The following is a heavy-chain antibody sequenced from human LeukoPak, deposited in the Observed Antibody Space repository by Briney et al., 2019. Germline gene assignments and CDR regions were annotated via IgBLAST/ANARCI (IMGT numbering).Heavy chain of an antibody. V-gene: IGHV4-4*02. CDR3: ASWKVTIFGVADDAFDI. Sequence: SETLSLTCAVSGGSISSSNWWSWIRQPPGKGLEWIGEINHSGSTNYNPSLKSRVTISVDTSKNQFSLKLSSVTAADTAVYYCASWKVTIFGVADDAFDIWGQGTMVTVSS. J-gene: IGHJ3*02. D-gene: IGHD3-3*01. CDR1: GGSISSSNW. CDR2: INHSGST.